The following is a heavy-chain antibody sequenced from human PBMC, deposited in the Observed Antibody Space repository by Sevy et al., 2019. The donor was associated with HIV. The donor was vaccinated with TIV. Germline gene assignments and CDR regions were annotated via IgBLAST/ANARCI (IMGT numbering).Heavy chain of an antibody. CDR3: TTDRYGDTAFGDY. J-gene: IGHJ4*02. CDR2: ISYDGSNQ. D-gene: IGHD4-17*01. V-gene: IGHV3-30-3*01. CDR1: GFIFSNYA. Sequence: GGSLRLSCAASGFIFSNYAMHWVRQAPGKGLEWVAFISYDGSNQYYADSVEGRFTISRDSSKSTLYLQMNSLRAEDTAVYYCTTDRYGDTAFGDYWGQGTLVTVSS.